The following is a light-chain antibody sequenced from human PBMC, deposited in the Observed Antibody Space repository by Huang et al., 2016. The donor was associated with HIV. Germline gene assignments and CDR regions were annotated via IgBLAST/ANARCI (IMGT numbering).Light chain of an antibody. CDR2: KVS. CDR1: QSLVHSDGNTY. J-gene: IGKJ2*02. Sequence: DVVMTQSPLSLPVTLGQPASISCRSSQSLVHSDGNTYLNWFQQRPGQSPRSLIYKVSNRDSGVPDRFSGSGSGIDFTLKISRVEAEDVGVYYCMQGTHWPCTFGQGTKLEIK. CDR3: MQGTHWPCT. V-gene: IGKV2-30*02.